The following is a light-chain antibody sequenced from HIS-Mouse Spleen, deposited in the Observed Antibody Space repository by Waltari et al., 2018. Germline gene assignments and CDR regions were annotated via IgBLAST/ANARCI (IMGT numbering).Light chain of an antibody. Sequence: SYELTQPPSVSVSLGQMARITCSGQALPKKYAYWYQQKPGQFPVLVIYKDSERHSGIPERFSGSSSGTIVTLTISGVQAEDEADYYCLSADSSGTWVFGGGTKLTVL. CDR2: KDS. CDR1: ALPKKY. J-gene: IGLJ3*02. V-gene: IGLV3-16*01. CDR3: LSADSSGTWV.